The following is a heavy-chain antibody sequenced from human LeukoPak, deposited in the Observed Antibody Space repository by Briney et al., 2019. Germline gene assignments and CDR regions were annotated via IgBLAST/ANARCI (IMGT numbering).Heavy chain of an antibody. CDR1: GLTFSSYS. D-gene: IGHD3-22*01. V-gene: IGHV3-48*01. CDR2: ISSSSSPI. CDR3: ARVSRRYYYDSSGYLGY. J-gene: IGHJ4*02. Sequence: SGGSLRLSCAASGLTFSSYSMIWVRQAPGKGLEWVSYISSSSSPIYYADSVKGRFTISRDNAKNSLYLQMNSLRAEDTAVYYCARVSRRYYYDSSGYLGYWGQGTLVTVSS.